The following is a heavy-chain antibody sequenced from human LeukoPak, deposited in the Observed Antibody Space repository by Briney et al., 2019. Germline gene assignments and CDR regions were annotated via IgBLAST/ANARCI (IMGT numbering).Heavy chain of an antibody. D-gene: IGHD6-13*01. CDR1: GGSISSSSYY. CDR3: ARHLIPYSSSWYLLGVGYFDY. J-gene: IGHJ4*02. Sequence: SETLSLTCTVSGGSISSSSYYWGWIRQPPGKELEWIGSIYYSGSTYYNPSLKSRVTISVDTSKNQFSLKLSSVTAADTAVYYCARHLIPYSSSWYLLGVGYFDYWGQGTLVTVSS. V-gene: IGHV4-39*01. CDR2: IYYSGST.